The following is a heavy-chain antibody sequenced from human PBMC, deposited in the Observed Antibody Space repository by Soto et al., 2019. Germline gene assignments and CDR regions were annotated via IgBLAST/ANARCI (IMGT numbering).Heavy chain of an antibody. D-gene: IGHD3-22*01. CDR1: GYSFAGYW. CDR2: IDPSDSQT. Sequence: PGESLKISCKGSGYSFAGYWITWVRQKPGKGLEWMGRIDPSDSQTYYSPAFRGHVTISATKSITTVFLQWSSLRASDTAMYYCARQIYDSDTGPNFQYYFDSWGQGTPVTVSS. CDR3: ARQIYDSDTGPNFQYYFDS. J-gene: IGHJ4*02. V-gene: IGHV5-10-1*01.